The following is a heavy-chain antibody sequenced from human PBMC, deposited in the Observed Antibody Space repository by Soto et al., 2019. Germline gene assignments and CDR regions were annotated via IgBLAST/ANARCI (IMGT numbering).Heavy chain of an antibody. D-gene: IGHD3-22*01. CDR1: GYSFAGYW. CDR2: IDPSDSQT. Sequence: PGESLKISCKGSGYSFAGYWITWVRQKPGKGLEWMGRIDPSDSQTYYSPAFRGHVTISATKSITTVFLQWSSLRASDTAMYYCARQIYDSDTGPNFQYYFDSWGQGTPVTVSS. CDR3: ARQIYDSDTGPNFQYYFDS. J-gene: IGHJ4*02. V-gene: IGHV5-10-1*01.